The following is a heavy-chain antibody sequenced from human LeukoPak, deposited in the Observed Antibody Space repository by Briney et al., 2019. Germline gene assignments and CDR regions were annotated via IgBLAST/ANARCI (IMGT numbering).Heavy chain of an antibody. CDR3: AKDFATYCSGGCDFQH. Sequence: PGGSLRLSCAASGFTFSSYGMHWVRQAPGKGLEWVAVISYDGPNKYYADSVKGRFTISRDNSKNTLYLQMNSLRAEDTAVYYCAKDFATYCSGGCDFQHWGQGTLVTVSS. CDR1: GFTFSSYG. V-gene: IGHV3-30*18. CDR2: ISYDGPNK. J-gene: IGHJ1*01. D-gene: IGHD2-15*01.